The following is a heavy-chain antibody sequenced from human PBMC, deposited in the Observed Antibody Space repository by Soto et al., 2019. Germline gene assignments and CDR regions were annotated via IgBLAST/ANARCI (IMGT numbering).Heavy chain of an antibody. Sequence: SETLSLTCTVSGGSISNYYWTWIRQPAGKGLEWIGRMYTSGSTNYNPSLKSRVTMSVDTSKNQFSLRLSSVTAADTAVYYCARDMVTTLGYYYYGMDVWGQGTTVTVSS. V-gene: IGHV4-4*07. D-gene: IGHD4-4*01. J-gene: IGHJ6*02. CDR3: ARDMVTTLGYYYYGMDV. CDR1: GGSISNYY. CDR2: MYTSGST.